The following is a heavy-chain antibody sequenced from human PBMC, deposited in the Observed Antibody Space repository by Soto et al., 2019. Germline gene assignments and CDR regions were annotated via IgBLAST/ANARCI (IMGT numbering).Heavy chain of an antibody. CDR2: ISYDENNK. V-gene: IGHV3-30*18. Sequence: HHWGSLGLSCAASGFTFSSYGMNWVRQAPGKGLEWVAVISYDENNKYYADSVKGRFTISRDNSKNTLYLQMNSLRAEDTAVYYCAKVLTGDLDYWGQGTLVTVSS. CDR1: GFTFSSYG. J-gene: IGHJ4*02. D-gene: IGHD7-27*01. CDR3: AKVLTGDLDY.